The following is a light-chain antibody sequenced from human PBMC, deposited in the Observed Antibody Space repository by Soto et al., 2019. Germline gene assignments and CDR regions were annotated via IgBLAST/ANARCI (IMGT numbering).Light chain of an antibody. CDR1: QSVGRNY. J-gene: IGKJ4*01. CDR3: QQYASSPLT. Sequence: EIVLTQSPGTLILSPGERATLSCRASQSVGRNYLAWYQQKPGQAPRLLIYGASSRATGIPDRFSGSGSGTDFTLTLSRLEPEDFAVYYCQQYASSPLTFGGGTKVEIK. V-gene: IGKV3-20*01. CDR2: GAS.